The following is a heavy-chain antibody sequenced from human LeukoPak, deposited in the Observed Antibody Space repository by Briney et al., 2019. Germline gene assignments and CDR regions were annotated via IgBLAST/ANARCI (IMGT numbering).Heavy chain of an antibody. CDR2: ISYDGSNK. D-gene: IGHD6-13*01. Sequence: PGGSLRLSCAASGFTFSSYAMHWVRQAPGKGLEWVAVISYDGSNKYYADSVKGRFTISRDNSKNTLYLQMNSLRAEDTAVYYCARRQQLVIRAFDIWGQGTTVTVSS. V-gene: IGHV3-30-3*01. CDR3: ARRQQLVIRAFDI. CDR1: GFTFSSYA. J-gene: IGHJ3*02.